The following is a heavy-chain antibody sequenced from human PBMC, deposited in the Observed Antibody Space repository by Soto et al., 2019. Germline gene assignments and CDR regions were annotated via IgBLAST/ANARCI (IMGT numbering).Heavy chain of an antibody. CDR2: IWYDGRAK. CDR1: GITFSNYG. Sequence: QVQLVESGGGVVQPGRSLRLSCAASGITFSNYGTHWVRQAPGKGLEWVAVIWYDGRAKYYADSVKGRFTISRDNSKNTPYLQMNSLTADDTSVYFCVSGYGYFANWGQGTVVTVSS. J-gene: IGHJ4*02. V-gene: IGHV3-33*01. D-gene: IGHD3-22*01. CDR3: VSGYGYFAN.